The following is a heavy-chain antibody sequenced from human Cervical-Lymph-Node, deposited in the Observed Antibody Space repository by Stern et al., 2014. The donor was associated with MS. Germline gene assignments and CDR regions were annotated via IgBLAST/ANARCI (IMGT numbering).Heavy chain of an antibody. CDR1: GYNLTTYA. Sequence: VQLVQSGSELKKPGASVKVSCKASGYNLTTYAINWVRQAPGQGLEWMGWVNTKTGNPTFAQGFTGRFVFSFDTSINTAYLRISSLKADDSAMYYCATWGAGSSPPLFYWGQGTLVTVSS. D-gene: IGHD6-6*01. CDR3: ATWGAGSSPPLFY. J-gene: IGHJ4*02. V-gene: IGHV7-4-1*02. CDR2: VNTKTGNP.